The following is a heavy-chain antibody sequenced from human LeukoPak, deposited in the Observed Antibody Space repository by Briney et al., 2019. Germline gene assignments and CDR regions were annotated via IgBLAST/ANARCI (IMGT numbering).Heavy chain of an antibody. CDR2: IWYDGSNK. D-gene: IGHD4-17*01. V-gene: IGHV3-33*01. CDR3: ARWGLRPHFDY. J-gene: IGHJ4*02. CDR1: GFTFSSYG. Sequence: PGGSLRLSCAASGFTFSSYGMHWVRQAPGKGLEWVAVIWYDGSNKYYADSVKGRFTISRDNSKNTLYLQMNSLRAEDTAVYYCARWGLRPHFDYWGQGTLVTVSS.